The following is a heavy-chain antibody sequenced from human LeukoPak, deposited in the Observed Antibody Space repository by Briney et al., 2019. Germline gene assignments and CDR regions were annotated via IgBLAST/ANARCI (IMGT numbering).Heavy chain of an antibody. CDR1: GYTFTSYY. Sequence: ASVNVSCKASGYTFTSYYMHWVRQAPGQGLEWMGIINPSGGSTSYAQKFQGRVTMTRDTSTSTVYMELSSLRSEDTAVYYCATRNGGYYDILTGYRPPQPDYYYGMDVWGQGTTVTVSS. D-gene: IGHD3-9*01. CDR3: ATRNGGYYDILTGYRPPQPDYYYGMDV. V-gene: IGHV1-46*01. J-gene: IGHJ6*02. CDR2: INPSGGST.